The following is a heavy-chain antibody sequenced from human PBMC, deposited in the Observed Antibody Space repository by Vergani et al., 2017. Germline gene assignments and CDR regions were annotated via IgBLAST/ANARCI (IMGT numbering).Heavy chain of an antibody. D-gene: IGHD3-10*01. CDR1: GFTFSSYA. CDR3: ARGFVGSDAFDI. Sequence: QVQLVESGGGVVQPGRSLRLSCAASGFTFSSYAMPWVRPAPGKGLEWVAVISDDGSKKYYADSVKGRFTIARDNSKNTLYLQMNSLRAEDTAVYYCARGFVGSDAFDIWGQGTMVTVSS. V-gene: IGHV3-30-3*01. CDR2: ISDDGSKK. J-gene: IGHJ3*02.